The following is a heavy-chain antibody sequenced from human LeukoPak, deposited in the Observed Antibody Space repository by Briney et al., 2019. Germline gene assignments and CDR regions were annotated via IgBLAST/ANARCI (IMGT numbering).Heavy chain of an antibody. CDR3: AREGYYYDSGGRYPTGAFEI. Sequence: SVKVSCKTSGGTFSSYTINWVRQAPGRGLEWMGGIIPMFDRANYTQKFQGRVTITADESTSTAYMELSSLRSEDTAVYYCAREGYYYDSGGRYPTGAFEIWGQGTMVTVSS. D-gene: IGHD3-22*01. CDR2: IIPMFDRA. CDR1: GGTFSSYT. J-gene: IGHJ3*02. V-gene: IGHV1-69*01.